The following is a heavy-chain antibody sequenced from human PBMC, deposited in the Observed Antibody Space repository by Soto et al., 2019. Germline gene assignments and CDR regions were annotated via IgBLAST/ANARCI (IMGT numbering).Heavy chain of an antibody. CDR3: AKDRRGLRFLDSLDY. CDR1: GFTFSSTW. J-gene: IGHJ4*02. V-gene: IGHV3-7*03. Sequence: GGSLRLSCAASGFTFSSTWMSWVRQAPGKGLEWVANIKRGGGDMYYVDSVKGRFTISRDNAKNTLYLQVNSLRAEDTAVYYCAKDRRGLRFLDSLDYWGQGTLVTV. CDR2: IKRGGGDM. D-gene: IGHD3-3*01.